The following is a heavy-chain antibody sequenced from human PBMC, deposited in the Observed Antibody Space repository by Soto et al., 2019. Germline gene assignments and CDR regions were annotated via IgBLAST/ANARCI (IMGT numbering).Heavy chain of an antibody. V-gene: IGHV3-15*07. CDR1: GFTFSNAW. CDR3: TRVSPDCSRGSCYPLN. D-gene: IGHD2-15*01. CDR2: IKSKTDGGAT. J-gene: IGHJ4*02. Sequence: PGGSLRLSCAASGFTFSNAWMNWVRQAPGKGLEWVGRIKSKTDGGATDYAAPVKGRFTISRDDSKNTLYLQMNSLKTEDTGVYYCTRVSPDCSRGSCYPLNWGQGTQVTVSS.